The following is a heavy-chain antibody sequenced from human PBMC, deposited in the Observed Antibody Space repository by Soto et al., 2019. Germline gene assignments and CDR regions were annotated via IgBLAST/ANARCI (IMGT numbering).Heavy chain of an antibody. V-gene: IGHV3-23*01. CDR2: ISGSGGSP. J-gene: IGHJ5*02. CDR1: GFTFSSYA. Sequence: VQLLESGGGLVQPGGSLRLSCAASGFTFSSYAMSWVRQAPGKGLEWVSAISGSGGSPYYADSLKGRFTISRDTSKNTLYLQMNSLRAEDTAVYYCAKDRDYSNYVAWFDPWGQGTLVTVSS. D-gene: IGHD4-4*01. CDR3: AKDRDYSNYVAWFDP.